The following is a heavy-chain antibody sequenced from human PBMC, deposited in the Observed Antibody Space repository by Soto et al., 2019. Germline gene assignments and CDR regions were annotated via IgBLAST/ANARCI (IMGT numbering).Heavy chain of an antibody. CDR3: AGEKLYSTSSIDF. CDR1: GFSFSSHS. J-gene: IGHJ4*02. CDR2: ISKNIIYT. D-gene: IGHD6-6*01. Sequence: PGGSLRLSCAACGFSFSSHSMHWVRQAPGKGLEWVSFISKNIIYTSHADSVKGRFTISRDNAKNSLYLQMHSLRIEDTAVYYCAGEKLYSTSSIDFWGQGTLVTVSS. V-gene: IGHV3-21*06.